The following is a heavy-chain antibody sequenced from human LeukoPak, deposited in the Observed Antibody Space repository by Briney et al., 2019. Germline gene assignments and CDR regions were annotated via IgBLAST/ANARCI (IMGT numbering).Heavy chain of an antibody. CDR3: TRDGSSWYHDY. J-gene: IGHJ4*02. CDR2: INQDGSDK. Sequence: GGSLRLSCAASGVTFSSYWVSWVRQAPGKGLEWVANINQDGSDKYYVDSVMGRFTISRDNAKNSLYLQMNSLRAEDTAVYYCTRDGSSWYHDYWGQGTLVTVSS. CDR1: GVTFSSYW. D-gene: IGHD6-13*01. V-gene: IGHV3-7*01.